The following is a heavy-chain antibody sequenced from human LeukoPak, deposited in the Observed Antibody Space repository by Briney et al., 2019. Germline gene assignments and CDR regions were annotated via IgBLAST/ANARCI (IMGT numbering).Heavy chain of an antibody. D-gene: IGHD2-2*02. CDR3: ARGPPADSSGDIVVVPAAICFDY. CDR2: ISSSSSYI. J-gene: IGHJ4*02. Sequence: GGSLRLSCSASGFTFSSYSMNSVPQAPGKEPEGVSSISSSSSYIYYADSVKGRFTISRDNPKNSLYLQINSLRAEETAVYYCARGPPADSSGDIVVVPAAICFDYWGQGTLVTVSS. V-gene: IGHV3-21*01. CDR1: GFTFSSYS.